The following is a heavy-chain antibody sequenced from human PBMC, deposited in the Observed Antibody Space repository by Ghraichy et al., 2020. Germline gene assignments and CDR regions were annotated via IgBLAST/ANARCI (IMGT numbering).Heavy chain of an antibody. Sequence: ESLNISCTVSGGSISSSSYYWGWIRQPPGKGLEWIGSIYYSGSTYYNPSLKSRVTISVDTSKNQFSLKLSSVTAADTAVYYCARHEASSSWYYAWGQGTLVTVSS. D-gene: IGHD6-13*01. CDR2: IYYSGST. CDR3: ARHEASSSWYYA. V-gene: IGHV4-39*01. CDR1: GGSISSSSYY. J-gene: IGHJ5*02.